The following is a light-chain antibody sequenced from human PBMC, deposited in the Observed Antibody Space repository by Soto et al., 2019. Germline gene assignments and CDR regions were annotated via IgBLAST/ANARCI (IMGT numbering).Light chain of an antibody. V-gene: IGKV1-39*01. CDR1: QYISTF. CDR3: QQSYSPPRT. CDR2: TAS. J-gene: IGKJ2*01. Sequence: DVQMTQSPSSLSAFVVDRFTITCRTSQYISTFLNWYQQKPGKAPNLLISTASSLQSGVPSRFSGSGSGTDFTLTISSLQPEDFATYYCQQSYSPPRTFGQGTKVDIK.